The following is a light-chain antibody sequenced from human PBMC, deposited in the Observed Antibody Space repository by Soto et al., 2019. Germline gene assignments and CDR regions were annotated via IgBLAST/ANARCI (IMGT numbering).Light chain of an antibody. Sequence: DIQLTQSPSFLSASVGDIVTITCRASQGISSYLAWYQQKPGKAPKLLIYAASTLQSGVPSRFSGSGSGTEFTLTISSLQPEDFATYYCQQLNSYLPYTFGQGTKLEIK. V-gene: IGKV1-9*01. CDR3: QQLNSYLPYT. CDR2: AAS. J-gene: IGKJ2*01. CDR1: QGISSY.